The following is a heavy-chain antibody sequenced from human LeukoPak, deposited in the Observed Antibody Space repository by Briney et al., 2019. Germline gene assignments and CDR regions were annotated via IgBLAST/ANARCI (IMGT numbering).Heavy chain of an antibody. D-gene: IGHD7-27*01. Sequence: GGSLRLSCAASGFTVSSNYMSWVRQAPGKGLEWVSVIYSGGSTYYADSVKGRFTISRDNAKNTLYLQMNSLRAEDTAVYYCARWGPLGTEDYWGQGTLVTVSS. J-gene: IGHJ4*02. CDR3: ARWGPLGTEDY. CDR1: GFTVSSNY. V-gene: IGHV3-66*02. CDR2: IYSGGST.